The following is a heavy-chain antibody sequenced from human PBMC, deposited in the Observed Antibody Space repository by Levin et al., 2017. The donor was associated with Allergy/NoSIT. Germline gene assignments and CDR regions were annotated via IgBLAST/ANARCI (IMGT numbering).Heavy chain of an antibody. V-gene: IGHV4-4*02. CDR3: ARDYGDPYYFDC. J-gene: IGHJ4*02. CDR2: IYHSGST. Sequence: ASETLSLTCAVSGGSISSNNWWNWVRQPPGKGLEWIGEIYHSGSTNYNSSLESRVTISVDKSKNQFSLSLSSVTAADTAVYYCARDYGDPYYFDCWGRGTLVTVSS. CDR1: GGSISSNNW. D-gene: IGHD4-17*01.